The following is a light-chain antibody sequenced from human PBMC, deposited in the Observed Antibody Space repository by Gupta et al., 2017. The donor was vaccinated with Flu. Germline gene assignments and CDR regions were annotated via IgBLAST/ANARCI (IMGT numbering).Light chain of an antibody. Sequence: DIVLTQSPGTLSLSAGERAALSCRASQSVSSSSLAWYQQKPGQAPRLLIYGASSRATGIPDRFAGSGSGTDFTRPRSRLEPDDFAVYYGQPTSTFGQGTKVEI. CDR2: GAS. CDR3: QPTST. CDR1: QSVSSSS. V-gene: IGKV3-20*01. J-gene: IGKJ1*01.